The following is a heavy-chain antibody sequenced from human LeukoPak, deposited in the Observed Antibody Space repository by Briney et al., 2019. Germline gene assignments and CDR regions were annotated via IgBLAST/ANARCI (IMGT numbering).Heavy chain of an antibody. J-gene: IGHJ4*02. CDR2: ISSSCSTI. CDR3: ARDDSLGVDY. CDR1: GFTFSSYE. Sequence: GGSLRLSCAASGFTFSSYEMNWVRQAPGKGLEWVSYISSSCSTIYYADSVKGRFTISRDNAKNSLYLQMNGLRAEDTAVYYCARDDSLGVDYWGQGTLVTVSS. V-gene: IGHV3-48*03. D-gene: IGHD7-27*01.